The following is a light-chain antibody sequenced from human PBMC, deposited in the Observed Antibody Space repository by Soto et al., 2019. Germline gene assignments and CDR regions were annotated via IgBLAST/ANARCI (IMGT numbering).Light chain of an antibody. CDR2: DVI. J-gene: IGLJ2*01. CDR1: SSDVGGYNY. CDR3: SSYTRSSTVV. V-gene: IGLV2-14*01. Sequence: QSALTQPASVSGSPGQSISISCIGTSSDVGGYNYVSWYQQHPGKAPKLMIYDVINRPSGISSRFSGSKSGITASLTISGLQAEDEADYYCSSYTRSSTVVFGGGTKLTVL.